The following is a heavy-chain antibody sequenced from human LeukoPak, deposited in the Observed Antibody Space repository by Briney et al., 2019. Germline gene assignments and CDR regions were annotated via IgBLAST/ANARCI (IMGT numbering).Heavy chain of an antibody. D-gene: IGHD6-19*01. CDR1: GGSIRRSSYY. CDR2: IYYSGST. J-gene: IGHJ4*02. V-gene: IGHV4-39*01. CDR3: ARQVVAVAGTGYFDY. Sequence: PSETLSLTCTFSGGSIRRSSYYWGWIRQPPGKGLEWIGSIYYSGSTYYNASLKSRGTISVDTSKNQFSLKLNSVTAADTAVYFCARQVVAVAGTGYFDYWGQGTLVTVSS.